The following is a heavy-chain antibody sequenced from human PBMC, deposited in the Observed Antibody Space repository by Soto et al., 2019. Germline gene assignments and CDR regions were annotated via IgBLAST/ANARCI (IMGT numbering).Heavy chain of an antibody. CDR1: GGSISRGDYY. V-gene: IGHV4-30-4*01. J-gene: IGHJ4*02. CDR3: AREAMYYYDSSGYDYLQSHYFDY. D-gene: IGHD3-22*01. Sequence: SEALSLTCTVSGGSISRGDYYWSWIRQPPGKGLEWIGYIYYSGSTYYNPSLKSRVTISVDTSKNQFSLKLSSVTAADTAVYYCAREAMYYYDSSGYDYLQSHYFDYWGQGTLVTVSS. CDR2: IYYSGST.